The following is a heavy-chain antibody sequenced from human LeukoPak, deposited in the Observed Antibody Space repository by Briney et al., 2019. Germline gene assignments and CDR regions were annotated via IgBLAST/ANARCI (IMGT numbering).Heavy chain of an antibody. D-gene: IGHD3-3*01. CDR1: GFTFSSYW. Sequence: PGGSLRLSCAASGFTFSSYWMSWVRQAPGKGLEWVANIKQDGSEKYYVDSVKGRFTISRDNAKNSLYLQMSSLRAEDTAVYYCARDNPPSYYDFWSGYSPFDYWGQGTLVTVSS. CDR2: IKQDGSEK. V-gene: IGHV3-7*01. J-gene: IGHJ4*02. CDR3: ARDNPPSYYDFWSGYSPFDY.